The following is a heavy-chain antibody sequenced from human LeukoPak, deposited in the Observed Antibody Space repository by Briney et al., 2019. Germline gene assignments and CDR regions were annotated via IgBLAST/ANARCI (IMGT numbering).Heavy chain of an antibody. Sequence: GSLRLSCAASGFTFSSYAMHWVRQAPGKGLEWVAVISYDGSNKYYADSVKGRFTISRDNSKNTLYLQMNSLRAEDTAVYYCARGVTDTAMVDYWGQGTLVTVSS. J-gene: IGHJ4*02. CDR3: ARGVTDTAMVDY. CDR1: GFTFSSYA. V-gene: IGHV3-30-3*01. D-gene: IGHD5-18*01. CDR2: ISYDGSNK.